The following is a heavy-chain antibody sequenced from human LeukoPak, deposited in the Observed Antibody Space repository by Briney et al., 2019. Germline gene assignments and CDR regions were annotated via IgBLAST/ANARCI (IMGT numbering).Heavy chain of an antibody. CDR1: GFTFSSYS. D-gene: IGHD3-10*01. Sequence: GGSLRLSCAASGFTFSSYSMNWVRQAPGKGLEWVSSISSSSSYIYYADSVKGRFTISRDNAKNSLYLQMNSLRAEDTAVYYCARDLGYYGSGSYYYYWGQGTLVTVSS. V-gene: IGHV3-21*01. CDR3: ARDLGYYGSGSYYYY. J-gene: IGHJ4*02. CDR2: ISSSSSYI.